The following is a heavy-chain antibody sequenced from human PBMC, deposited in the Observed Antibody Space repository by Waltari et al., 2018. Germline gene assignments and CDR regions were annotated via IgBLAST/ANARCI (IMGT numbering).Heavy chain of an antibody. Sequence: QAPLVESGGGVVQPGRSLRLSCATSGFKFSRFSMHWVRQAPGKGLQWVAGVSNDGIGRYADSVKGRFTISRDNAKSTVSLEMNSLRPDDTALYYCARDRAFAVSLQDWGQGTPVTVSS. CDR1: GFKFSRFS. CDR3: ARDRAFAVSLQD. CDR2: VSNDGIGR. D-gene: IGHD4-17*01. J-gene: IGHJ4*02. V-gene: IGHV3-30*01.